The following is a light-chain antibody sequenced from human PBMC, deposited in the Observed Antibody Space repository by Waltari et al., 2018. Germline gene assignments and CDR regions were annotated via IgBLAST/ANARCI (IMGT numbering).Light chain of an antibody. J-gene: IGKJ1*01. CDR3: QQYAGSTWT. CDR1: QSISSRY. V-gene: IGKV3-20*01. Sequence: EIVLTQSPGTLSLSPGETATLSCRASQSISSRYLAWYQQRPGQAPRLLIYASTRATGIPDRFSASGSGTDFTLTINRLEPEDFAMYYCQQYAGSTWTFGQGTKVEIK. CDR2: AS.